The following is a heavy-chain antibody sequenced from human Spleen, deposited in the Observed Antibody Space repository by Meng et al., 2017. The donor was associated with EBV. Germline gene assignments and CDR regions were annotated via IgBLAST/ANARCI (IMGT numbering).Heavy chain of an antibody. CDR1: GFTLDDYA. Sequence: VRLVEVGVVSLGHGGILRLSCAASGFTLDDYAMSWCRQVVGKGREWVSGINWKGVSTGYADSVKGRFTMSRDNAKNSLYLQMNSLRAEDTALDHWARGYKSGNFYYWGQGTLVTVSS. D-gene: IGHD6-19*01. V-gene: IGHV3-20*01. J-gene: IGHJ4*02. CDR2: INWKGVST. CDR3: ARGYKSGNFYY.